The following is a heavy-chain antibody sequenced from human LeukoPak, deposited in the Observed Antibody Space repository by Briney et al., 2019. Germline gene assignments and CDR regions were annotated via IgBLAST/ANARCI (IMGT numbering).Heavy chain of an antibody. CDR2: IYYSGST. Sequence: PSETLSLTCTVSGGSISSYYWSWIRQPPGKGLEWIGYIYYSGSTNYNPSLKSRVTISVDTSKNQFSLKLSSVTAADTAVYYCARDAYYDSSGPYHGNWFDPWGQGTLVTVSS. J-gene: IGHJ5*02. V-gene: IGHV4-59*01. CDR3: ARDAYYDSSGPYHGNWFDP. D-gene: IGHD3-22*01. CDR1: GGSISSYY.